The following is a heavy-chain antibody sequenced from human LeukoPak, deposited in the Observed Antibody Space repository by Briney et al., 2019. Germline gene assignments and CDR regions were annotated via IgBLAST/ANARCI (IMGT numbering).Heavy chain of an antibody. CDR3: ARFYSGYGNYYYYMDV. D-gene: IGHD5-12*01. V-gene: IGHV1-46*01. CDR2: ISPSGGST. Sequence: ASVKVSCKAFGYTFTSNYMHWVRQAPGQGPEWMGVISPSGGSTTYAQKFQGRVTLTRDMSTSTDYLELSRLRSDDTALYYCARFYSGYGNYYYYMDVWGKGTTVTVSS. CDR1: GYTFTSNY. J-gene: IGHJ6*03.